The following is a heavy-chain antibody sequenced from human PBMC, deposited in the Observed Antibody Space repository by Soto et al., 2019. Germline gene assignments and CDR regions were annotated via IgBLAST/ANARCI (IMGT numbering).Heavy chain of an antibody. CDR2: IIPIFGTA. D-gene: IGHD1-26*01. Sequence: QVQLVQSGAEVKKPGSSVKVSCTASGGTFSSYSINWVRQAPGQGLEWMGEIIPIFGTANYAQKFQGRVTITADESTSTAYMELSSLISEDTAVYYCARDGGRHSGWIDYWGQGTLVTVSS. CDR3: ARDGGRHSGWIDY. J-gene: IGHJ4*02. V-gene: IGHV1-69*01. CDR1: GGTFSSYS.